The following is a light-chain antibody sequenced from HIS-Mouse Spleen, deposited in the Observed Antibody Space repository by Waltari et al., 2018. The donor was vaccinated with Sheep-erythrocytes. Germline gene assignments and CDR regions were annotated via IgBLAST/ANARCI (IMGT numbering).Light chain of an antibody. Sequence: AIQLTQSPSSLSASVGDRVTITCRASQGISSALAWYQQKPGKAPKLLIYDASSLESGVPSRFSGSESGTEFTLTISSLQPEDFATYYFQQFNNYPRTFGQGTKVEIK. J-gene: IGKJ1*01. CDR3: QQFNNYPRT. CDR2: DAS. V-gene: IGKV1D-13*01. CDR1: QGISSA.